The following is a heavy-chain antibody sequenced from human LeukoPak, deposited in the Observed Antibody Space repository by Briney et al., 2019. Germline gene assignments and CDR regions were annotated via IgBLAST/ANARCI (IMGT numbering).Heavy chain of an antibody. Sequence: SETLSLTCTVSGGSISSGSYYWAWIRQPPGKGLEWIGSMYYSGSTYYNPFLNSRVTISIDTSKNQFSLKLSSVTAADTAVYYCAKRGSGDGYYFDYWGQGTLVTVSS. J-gene: IGHJ4*02. CDR2: MYYSGST. V-gene: IGHV4-39*01. D-gene: IGHD2-15*01. CDR3: AKRGSGDGYYFDY. CDR1: GGSISSGSYY.